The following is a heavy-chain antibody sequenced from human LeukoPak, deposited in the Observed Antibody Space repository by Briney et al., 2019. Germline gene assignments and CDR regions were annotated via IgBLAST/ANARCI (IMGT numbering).Heavy chain of an antibody. Sequence: PGGSLRLSCAASGFTFSSYSMNWVRQAPGKGLEWVSSISSSSSYIYYADSVKGRFTISRDNAKNSLYLQMNSLRAEDTAVYYCARDSDIVVVPAAIFYWGQGTLVTVSS. CDR1: GFTFSSYS. J-gene: IGHJ4*02. CDR3: ARDSDIVVVPAAIFY. V-gene: IGHV3-21*01. CDR2: ISSSSSYI. D-gene: IGHD2-2*01.